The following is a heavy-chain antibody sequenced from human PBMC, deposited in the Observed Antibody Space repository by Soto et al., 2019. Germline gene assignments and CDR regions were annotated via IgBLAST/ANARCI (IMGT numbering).Heavy chain of an antibody. CDR3: ARVSAVSAEYYFDY. Sequence: QVQLRESGPGLMRPSQTLSLTCTVSGASVTSTGYYWTWIRQSPGKGLGWLGYILHNGNADYSPSLETRLSISLDSSKNQFSLKVNSVSAADTAIYFCARVSAVSAEYYFDYWGQGALVTVSS. CDR2: ILHNGNA. CDR1: GASVTSTGYY. D-gene: IGHD6-19*01. J-gene: IGHJ4*02. V-gene: IGHV4-30-4*01.